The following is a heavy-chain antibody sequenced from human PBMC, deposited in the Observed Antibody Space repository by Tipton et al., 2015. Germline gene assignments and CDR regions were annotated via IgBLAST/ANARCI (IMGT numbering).Heavy chain of an antibody. J-gene: IGHJ5*02. CDR2: ISNSGSA. D-gene: IGHD3-3*01. CDR1: HASIYISDDY. CDR3: ARMISIFGVADNWFDP. V-gene: IGHV4-31*03. Sequence: TLSLTCTVSHASIYISDDYWSWIRQNTGHGLEWIGHISNSGSAYYNPSLKSRVNMSVDTSKNQFSLRLYSVTAADTAVYYCARMISIFGVADNWFDPWGQGILVTVSS.